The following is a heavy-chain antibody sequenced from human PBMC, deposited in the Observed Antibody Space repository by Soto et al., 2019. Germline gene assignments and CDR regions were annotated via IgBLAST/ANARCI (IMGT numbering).Heavy chain of an antibody. CDR1: GDSVSSNSAA. J-gene: IGHJ6*02. CDR3: ARDFRKDIVVVVAATRYYYYYGMDV. D-gene: IGHD2-15*01. CDR2: TYYRSKWYN. V-gene: IGHV6-1*01. Sequence: PSQTLSLTCAISGDSVSSNSAAWNWIRQSPSRGLEWLGRTYYRSKWYNDYAVSVKSRITINPDTSKNQFSLQLNSVTPEDTAVYYCARDFRKDIVVVVAATRYYYYYGMDVWGQGTTVTAP.